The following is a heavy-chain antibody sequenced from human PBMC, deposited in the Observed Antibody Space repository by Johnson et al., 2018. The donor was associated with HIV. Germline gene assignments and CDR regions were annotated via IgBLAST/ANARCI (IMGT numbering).Heavy chain of an antibody. CDR2: IKSEADGGTT. V-gene: IGHV3-15*01. Sequence: VQLVESGGGLVRPGGSLRLSCAVSPIIFTNTWMTWVRQAPGKGLEWVGRIKSEADGGTTDYGAPVKGRFTISRDNSKNTLYLQMNSLRAEDTAVYYCARDAYSYGAYDAFDIWGQGTMVTVSS. CDR3: ARDAYSYGAYDAFDI. J-gene: IGHJ3*02. D-gene: IGHD5-18*01. CDR1: PIIFTNTW.